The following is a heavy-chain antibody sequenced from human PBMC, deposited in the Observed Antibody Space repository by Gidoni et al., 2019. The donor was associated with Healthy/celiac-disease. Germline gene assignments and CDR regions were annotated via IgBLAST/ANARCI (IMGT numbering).Heavy chain of an antibody. CDR3: ASVREATYSSGWSNFYGMDV. CDR1: GFTLSSCS. Sequence: EVPLVESGGGLVKPGGSLTLLRPACGFTLSSCSMDWVRLATGKALGWVSSIVSSSINIYYADSEKGRFTISRGNAKNSLYLQMNSLRAEDTAVYYCASVREATYSSGWSNFYGMDVWGQGTTVTVSS. CDR2: IVSSSINI. V-gene: IGHV3-21*01. D-gene: IGHD6-13*01. J-gene: IGHJ6*02.